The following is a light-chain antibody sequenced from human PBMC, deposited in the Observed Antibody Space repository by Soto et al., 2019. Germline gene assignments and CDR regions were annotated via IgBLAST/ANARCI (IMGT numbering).Light chain of an antibody. Sequence: QSALTQPRSVSGSPGQSVTISCTGTSSDVVGYNYVSWYQQHPGKAPKLMIYDVSKRPSGVPDRFSGSKSGNTASLTISGLLAEDEADYYCCSYAGSYTYVFGTGTKVTVL. CDR3: CSYAGSYTYV. CDR2: DVS. CDR1: SSDVVGYNY. J-gene: IGLJ1*01. V-gene: IGLV2-11*01.